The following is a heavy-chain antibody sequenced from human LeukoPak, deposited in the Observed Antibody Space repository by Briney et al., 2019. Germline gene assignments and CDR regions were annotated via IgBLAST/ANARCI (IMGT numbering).Heavy chain of an antibody. J-gene: IGHJ5*02. CDR3: ARADLPLYSSPSKMIPNWFDP. V-gene: IGHV1-69*02. CDR2: IIPILGIA. D-gene: IGHD6-6*01. CDR1: GGTFSSYT. Sequence: SVKVSCKASGGTFSSYTISWVRQAPGQGLEWMGRIIPILGIANYAQKFQGRVTITADKSTSTAYMELSSLRSEDTAVYYCARADLPLYSSPSKMIPNWFDPWGQGTLVTVSS.